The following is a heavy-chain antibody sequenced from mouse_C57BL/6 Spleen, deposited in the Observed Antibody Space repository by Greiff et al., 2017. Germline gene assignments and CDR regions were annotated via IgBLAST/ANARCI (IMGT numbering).Heavy chain of an antibody. CDR2: ISSGGDYI. CDR3: TRDMGLGFDY. D-gene: IGHD4-1*01. Sequence: EVKVVESGEGLVKPGGSLKLSCAASGFTFSSYAMSWVRQTPEKRLEWVAYISSGGDYIYYADTVKGRFTISRDNARNTLYLQMSSLKSEDTAMYYCTRDMGLGFDYWGQGTTLTVSS. V-gene: IGHV5-9-1*02. J-gene: IGHJ2*01. CDR1: GFTFSSYA.